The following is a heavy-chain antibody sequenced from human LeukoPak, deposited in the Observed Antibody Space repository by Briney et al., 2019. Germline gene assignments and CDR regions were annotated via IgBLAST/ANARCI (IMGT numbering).Heavy chain of an antibody. J-gene: IGHJ5*02. CDR3: ASSPVQLESRGGGGP. Sequence: SETLSLTCAVYGGSFSGYYWSWIRQPPGKGLEWIGEINHSGSTNYNPSLKSRVTISVDTSKNQVSLKLSSVTAAVTAVYYCASSPVQLESRGGGGPWGQGTLVTVSS. CDR2: INHSGST. CDR1: GGSFSGYY. V-gene: IGHV4-34*01. D-gene: IGHD1-1*01.